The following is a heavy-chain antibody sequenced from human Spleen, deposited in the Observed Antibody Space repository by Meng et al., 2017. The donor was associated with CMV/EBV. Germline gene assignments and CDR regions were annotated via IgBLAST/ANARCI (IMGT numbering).Heavy chain of an antibody. J-gene: IGHJ4*02. D-gene: IGHD7-27*01. V-gene: IGHV1-18*04. CDR2: ISANNGDT. CDR1: GYTFTSYG. Sequence: ASVKVSCKASGYTFTSYGISWVRQAPGQGLEWMGWISANNGDTEYAQNLQGRVTMTTDTSTSTAYMELRSLRSDDTAVYYCASGKLGISRYYFDYWGQGTLVTVSS. CDR3: ASGKLGISRYYFDY.